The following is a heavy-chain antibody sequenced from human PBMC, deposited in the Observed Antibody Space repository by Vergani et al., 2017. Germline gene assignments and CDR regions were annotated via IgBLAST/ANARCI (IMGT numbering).Heavy chain of an antibody. CDR3: AKDGYCSSTSCPSNYYGMDV. D-gene: IGHD2-2*03. V-gene: IGHV1-2*02. CDR1: GYTFTGYD. CDR2: INPNRGGT. Sequence: QVQLVQSGAEVKKPGASVKVSCKASGYTFTGYDMHWVRQAPGQGLEWMGWINPNRGGTNYAQKFQGRVTMTRDTSISTAYMELSRLRSDDTAVYYCAKDGYCSSTSCPSNYYGMDVWGQGTTVTVSS. J-gene: IGHJ6*02.